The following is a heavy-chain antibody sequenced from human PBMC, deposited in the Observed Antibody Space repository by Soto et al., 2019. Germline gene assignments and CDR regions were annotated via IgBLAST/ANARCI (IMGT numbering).Heavy chain of an antibody. CDR1: GFTFSSHA. CDR2: ISYDGSNK. D-gene: IGHD4-17*01. V-gene: IGHV3-30-3*01. J-gene: IGHJ6*02. CDR3: ARGTVSGYYYGMDV. Sequence: QVQLVESGGGVVQPGRSLRLSCAASGFTFSSHAMHWVRQAPGKGLEWVAVISYDGSNKYYADSVKGRFTISRDNSKNTLYPQMNSLRAEDTAVYYCARGTVSGYYYGMDVWGQGTTVTVSS.